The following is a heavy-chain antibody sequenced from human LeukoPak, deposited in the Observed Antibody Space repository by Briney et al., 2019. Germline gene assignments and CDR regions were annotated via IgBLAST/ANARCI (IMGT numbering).Heavy chain of an antibody. CDR3: ARLDGSGSYYYYYYYMDV. V-gene: IGHV3-7*01. Sequence: PGGSLRLSCAASGFTFTTYWMSWVRQAPGKGLEWVANIKQDGTEKYYVDSVKGRFTISRDNAKNSLYLQMNSLRAEDTAVYYCARLDGSGSYYYYYYYMDVWGKGTTVTVSS. CDR1: GFTFTTYW. D-gene: IGHD3-10*01. J-gene: IGHJ6*03. CDR2: IKQDGTEK.